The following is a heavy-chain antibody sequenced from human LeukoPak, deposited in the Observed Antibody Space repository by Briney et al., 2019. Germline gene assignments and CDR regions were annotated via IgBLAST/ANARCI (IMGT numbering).Heavy chain of an antibody. CDR3: AAVFFSSTVPYFDH. Sequence: TSVKVSCKASGFTFSSSAIQLVRQVRGQRLEWIGWIVVGSGNTNYAQKFQDRVTITKDMSTMTAYMELSSLRSEDTALYYCAAVFFSSTVPYFDHWAQGTLVTVSS. CDR2: IVVGSGNT. J-gene: IGHJ4*02. CDR1: GFTFSSSA. D-gene: IGHD2-2*01. V-gene: IGHV1-58*02.